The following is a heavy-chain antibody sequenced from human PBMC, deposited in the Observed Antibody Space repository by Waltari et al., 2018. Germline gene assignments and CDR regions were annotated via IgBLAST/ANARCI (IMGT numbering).Heavy chain of an antibody. V-gene: IGHV4-39*01. CDR2: VSYSGTT. CDR3: ATYIGASVGTAAFDV. Sequence: QLQLQESGPRLVRPSETLSLICRVSGVSITSNRHYWAWIRQFPGQGLEWIGTVSYSGTTYISPSLKSRVSVSRDTSKNQVSLILGSVTAADMAVYYCATYIGASVGTAAFDV. J-gene: IGHJ3*01. D-gene: IGHD5-12*01. CDR1: GVSITSNRHY.